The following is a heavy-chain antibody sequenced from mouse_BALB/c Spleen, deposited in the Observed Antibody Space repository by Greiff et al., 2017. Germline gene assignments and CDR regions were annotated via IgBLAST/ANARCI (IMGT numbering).Heavy chain of an antibody. CDR1: GYSITSDYA. J-gene: IGHJ2*01. V-gene: IGHV3-2*02. CDR2: ISYSGST. Sequence: EVKLVESGPGLVKPSQSLSLTCTVTGYSITSDYAWNWIRQFPGNKLEWMGYISYSGSTSYNPSLKSRISITRDTSKNQFFLQLNSVTTEDTATYYCARNTMITSFDYWGQGTTLTVSS. CDR3: ARNTMITSFDY. D-gene: IGHD2-4*01.